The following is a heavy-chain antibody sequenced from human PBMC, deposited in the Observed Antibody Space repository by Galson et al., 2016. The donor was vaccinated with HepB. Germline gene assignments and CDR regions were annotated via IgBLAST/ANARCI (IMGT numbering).Heavy chain of an antibody. J-gene: IGHJ3*02. V-gene: IGHV3-48*02. CDR2: ISGSSHSI. CDR1: GFIFSSYS. D-gene: IGHD6-13*01. CDR3: ARDWTAAVVRYSFDI. Sequence: SLRLSCAASGFIFSSYSMNWVCQAPGKGLEWVSYISGSSHSIYYADSVKGRFTISRDNAKNSLYLQMNSLRDEDTAVYYCARDWTAAVVRYSFDIWGQGTMVTVSS.